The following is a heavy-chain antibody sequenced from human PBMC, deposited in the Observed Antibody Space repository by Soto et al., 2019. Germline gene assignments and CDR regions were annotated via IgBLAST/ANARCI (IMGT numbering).Heavy chain of an antibody. J-gene: IGHJ4*02. CDR3: ARDAFYEGLWFGSRTNLFAY. CDR2: ISAYNGNT. Sequence: ASVKVSCKASGYTFTSYGISWVRQAPGQGLEWMGWISAYNGNTNYAQKLQGRVTMTTDTSTSTAYMELRSLRSDDTAVYYCARDAFYEGLWFGSRTNLFAYWGQGTLVTVSS. V-gene: IGHV1-18*01. D-gene: IGHD3-10*01. CDR1: GYTFTSYG.